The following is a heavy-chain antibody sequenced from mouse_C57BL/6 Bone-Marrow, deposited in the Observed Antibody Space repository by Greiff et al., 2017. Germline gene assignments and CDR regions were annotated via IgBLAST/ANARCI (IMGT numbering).Heavy chain of an antibody. CDR1: GYKFTSHN. D-gene: IGHD1-1*01. CDR2: IYPGNGDT. Sequence: QVQLQQSGAELVRPGASVKLSCKAFGYKFTSHNMLWVKQTPSKGQEWIGAIYPGNGDTSYNQKFKGKATLTVDKSSSTAYMQIGSLTSGDSAVDFCARSRITTVAQDYWGQGTTLTVSS. CDR3: ARSRITTVAQDY. J-gene: IGHJ2*01. V-gene: IGHV1-12*01.